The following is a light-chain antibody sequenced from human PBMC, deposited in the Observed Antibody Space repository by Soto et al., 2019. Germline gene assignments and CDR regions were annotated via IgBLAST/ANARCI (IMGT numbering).Light chain of an antibody. CDR2: GAS. V-gene: IGKV3-20*01. CDR1: QSIDSNY. Sequence: EMVLTQSPGTLSLSPGERATLSCRASQSIDSNYLGWYQQKPGQTPRLLIYGASSRATGIPDRFSGSVSGTDFTLTISRLEPEDFAVYYCQHYGTSPGTFGQGTKVEIK. CDR3: QHYGTSPGT. J-gene: IGKJ1*01.